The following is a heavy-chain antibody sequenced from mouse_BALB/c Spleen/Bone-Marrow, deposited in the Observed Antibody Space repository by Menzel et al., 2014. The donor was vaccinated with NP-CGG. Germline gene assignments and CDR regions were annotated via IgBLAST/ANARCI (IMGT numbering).Heavy chain of an antibody. CDR1: GFTFSSFG. Sequence: EVNVVESGGGLVQPGGSRKLSCAASGFTFSSFGMHWVRQAPEKGLEWVAYISSGSSTIXYADTVKGRFTISRDNPKNTLFLQMTSLRSEDTAMYYCARLTFPTATYYYAMDYWGQGTSVTVSS. V-gene: IGHV5-17*02. D-gene: IGHD1-2*01. J-gene: IGHJ4*01. CDR2: ISSGSSTI. CDR3: ARLTFPTATYYYAMDY.